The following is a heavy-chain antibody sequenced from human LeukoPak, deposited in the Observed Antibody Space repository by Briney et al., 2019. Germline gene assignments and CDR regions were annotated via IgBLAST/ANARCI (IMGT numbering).Heavy chain of an antibody. CDR2: INPSGGST. CDR3: ARDHDYGSGSYYIPLYYYYYMDV. J-gene: IGHJ6*03. V-gene: IGHV1-46*01. CDR1: GYTFTSYY. D-gene: IGHD3-10*01. Sequence: ASVKVSCKASGYTFTSYYMHWVRQAPGQGLEWMGIINPSGGSTSYAQKFQGRVTMTRDTSTSTVYMELSSLRSEDTAVYYCARDHDYGSGSYYIPLYYYYYMDVWGKGTTVTISS.